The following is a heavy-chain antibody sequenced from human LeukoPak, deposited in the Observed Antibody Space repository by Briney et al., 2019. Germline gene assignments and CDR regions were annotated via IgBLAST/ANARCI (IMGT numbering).Heavy chain of an antibody. CDR2: IYYSGST. Sequence: SETLSLTCTVSGGSISSYYWSWLRQPPGKELEWLGYIYYSGSTNYNPSLTSRVTMSVDTTKNQFSLSLSSVADTATAVYYCARSGYSGGVAHLDYWGQGTLVTVSS. CDR1: GGSISSYY. V-gene: IGHV4-59*01. CDR3: ARSGYSGGVAHLDY. J-gene: IGHJ4*02. D-gene: IGHD1-26*01.